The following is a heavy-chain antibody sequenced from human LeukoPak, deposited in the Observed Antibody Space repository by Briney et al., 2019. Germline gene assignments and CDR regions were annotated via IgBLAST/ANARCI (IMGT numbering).Heavy chain of an antibody. CDR3: ARDRIQTSYYYYGMDV. Sequence: GASVKVSCKASGYTFTSYGISWVRQAPGQGLEWMGWISAYNGNTNYLQRLQGRVNMTTDTSTSTAYMELRSLRSDDTAVYYCARDRIQTSYYYYGMDVWGQGTTVTVSS. CDR2: ISAYNGNT. V-gene: IGHV1-18*01. J-gene: IGHJ6*02. CDR1: GYTFTSYG.